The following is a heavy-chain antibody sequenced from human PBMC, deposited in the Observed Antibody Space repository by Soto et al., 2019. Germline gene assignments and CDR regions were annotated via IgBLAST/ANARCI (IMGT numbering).Heavy chain of an antibody. V-gene: IGHV3-23*01. J-gene: IGHJ6*03. CDR3: AKVWTTGTDAYCFCYGDV. CDR1: GFTFGTYA. Sequence: EVQLLESGGGLVQPGGSLRLSCAASGFTFGTYAMSWVRQAPGKGLEWVSAISGSGGSTYYADSVKGRFTISRDNSKNTLYLQMNSLRAEDTAVYYCAKVWTTGTDAYCFCYGDVWGNGTTVPVSS. D-gene: IGHD1-1*01. CDR2: ISGSGGST.